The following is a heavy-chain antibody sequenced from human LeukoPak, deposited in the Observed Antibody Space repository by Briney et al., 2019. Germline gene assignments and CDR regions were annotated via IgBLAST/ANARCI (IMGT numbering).Heavy chain of an antibody. Sequence: SETLSLTCTVSGYFISSGYYWGWIRQPPGKGLEWIGSIYQSGSTYYNPSLKSRVTISVDTSKNQFSLKLSSVPAADTAVYYCASPGLQSYYYMDVWGKGTTVTVSS. CDR3: ASPGLQSYYYMDV. CDR2: IYQSGST. V-gene: IGHV4-38-2*02. J-gene: IGHJ6*03. D-gene: IGHD5-24*01. CDR1: GYFISSGYY.